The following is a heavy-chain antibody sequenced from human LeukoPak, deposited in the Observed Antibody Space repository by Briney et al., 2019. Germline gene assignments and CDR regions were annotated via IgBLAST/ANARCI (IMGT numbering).Heavy chain of an antibody. D-gene: IGHD3-22*01. V-gene: IGHV3-21*01. J-gene: IGHJ4*02. Sequence: GGSLRLSCAASGFTFSSYAMSWVRQAPGKGLEWVSSISSSSSYIYYADSVKGRFTISRDNAKNSLYLQMNSLRAEDTAVYYCARQGNYYDSSGYYYWGQGTLVTVSS. CDR2: ISSSSSYI. CDR1: GFTFSSYA. CDR3: ARQGNYYDSSGYYY.